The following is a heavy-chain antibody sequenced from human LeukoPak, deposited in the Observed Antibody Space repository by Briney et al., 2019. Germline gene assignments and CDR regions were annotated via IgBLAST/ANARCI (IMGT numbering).Heavy chain of an antibody. CDR3: AGVGGVPAAHFDY. CDR2: IYASGTT. Sequence: PGGSLRLSCAASGFSVRTKYMSWVRQTPGRGLEWVSLIYASGTTYYAESVKGRFTVSRDNSENSLYLQMNSLRVEDTAVYYCAGVGGVPAAHFDYWGQGTRVTVSS. J-gene: IGHJ4*02. V-gene: IGHV3-53*01. CDR1: GFSVRTKY. D-gene: IGHD2-2*01.